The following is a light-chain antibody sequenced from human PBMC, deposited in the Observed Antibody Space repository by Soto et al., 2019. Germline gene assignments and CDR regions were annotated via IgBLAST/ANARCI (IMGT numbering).Light chain of an antibody. Sequence: DIVMTQSPLFLPVTPGEPASISCRSSQSLLHSNGYNYLDWYLQKPGQSPQLLIYLGSNRASGVPDRFSGSGSGTDFTLKISRVEAADVGVYYCMQALQTPLTFGGGTKVEIK. CDR2: LGS. V-gene: IGKV2-28*01. CDR3: MQALQTPLT. CDR1: QSLLHSNGYNY. J-gene: IGKJ4*01.